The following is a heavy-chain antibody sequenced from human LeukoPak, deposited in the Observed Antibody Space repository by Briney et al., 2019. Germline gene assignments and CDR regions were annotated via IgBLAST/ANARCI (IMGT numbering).Heavy chain of an antibody. CDR1: GDSIRSDY. Sequence: KSSETLSLTCIVSGDSIRSDYWNWIRQAPGKALEWIGHIHNNGDSAYNFSLKSRVTISMDTSKNQFSLKLSSVTAADTAVYYCGRWGYFDSGNYFVVDYWGQGTVVTVSS. CDR2: IHNNGDS. D-gene: IGHD3-22*01. CDR3: GRWGYFDSGNYFVVDY. J-gene: IGHJ4*02. V-gene: IGHV4-59*01.